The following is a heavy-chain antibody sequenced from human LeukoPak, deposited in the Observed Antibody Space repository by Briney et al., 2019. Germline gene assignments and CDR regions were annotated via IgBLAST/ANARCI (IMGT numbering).Heavy chain of an antibody. V-gene: IGHV4-38-2*01. CDR1: GYSISSGYY. CDR3: ARLYSGSHHDY. CDR2: IYHSGST. Sequence: PSGTRSFTCAVSGYSISSGYYWAWIRQPPGKGLEWIGNIYHSGSTYYNPSLKSRVTISVDTSKDQFSLKLTSVTAADTAIYYCARLYSGSHHDYWGQGTLVTVSS. D-gene: IGHD1-26*01. J-gene: IGHJ4*02.